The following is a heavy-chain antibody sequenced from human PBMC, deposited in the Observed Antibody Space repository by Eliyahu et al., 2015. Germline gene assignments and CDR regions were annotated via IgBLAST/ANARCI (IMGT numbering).Heavy chain of an antibody. D-gene: IGHD6-19*01. CDR2: IKSKTDGGTT. J-gene: IGHJ4*02. V-gene: IGHV3-15*01. Sequence: EVQLVESGGGLVKPGGSLRLSCAASGFTFXNAWMSWVRQAPGKGLEGVGRIKSKTDGGTTDYAVPVKGRFTISRDDSKDTLSLQMSNLKTEDTAVYYCTTGFSIAVAGGDYWGQGTLVTVSS. CDR3: TTGFSIAVAGGDY. CDR1: GFTFXNAW.